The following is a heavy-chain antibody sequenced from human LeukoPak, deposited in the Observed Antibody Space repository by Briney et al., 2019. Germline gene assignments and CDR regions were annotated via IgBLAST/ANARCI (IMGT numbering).Heavy chain of an antibody. CDR1: GGSFSGYY. J-gene: IGHJ4*02. Sequence: PSETLSLTCAVYGGSFSGYYWSWIRQPPGKGLEWVSAISGSGGSTYYADSVKGRFTISRDNSKNTLYLQMNSLRAEDTAVYYCAKGYSSSWTYYFDYWGQGTLVTVSS. CDR2: ISGSGGST. CDR3: AKGYSSSWTYYFDY. V-gene: IGHV3-23*01. D-gene: IGHD6-13*01.